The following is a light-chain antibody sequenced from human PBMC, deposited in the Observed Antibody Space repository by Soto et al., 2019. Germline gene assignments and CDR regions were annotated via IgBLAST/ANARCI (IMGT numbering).Light chain of an antibody. V-gene: IGKV3-15*01. Sequence: IVMTQSPATLSVSPGERSPLSSRASQSVSSKLAWYQQKPGQPPRLLIFDASARASGVPARFSGSGSGTEFTLTIRSLQSEDFAVYYCQQYNNWPPWTCGKGTTVDIK. CDR1: QSVSSK. J-gene: IGKJ1*01. CDR3: QQYNNWPPWT. CDR2: DAS.